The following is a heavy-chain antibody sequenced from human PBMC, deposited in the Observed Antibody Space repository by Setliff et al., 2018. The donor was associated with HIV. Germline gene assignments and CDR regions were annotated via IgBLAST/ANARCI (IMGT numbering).Heavy chain of an antibody. D-gene: IGHD6-6*01. CDR3: ATRPRIAARPFDY. CDR1: GVSVGSGDYY. Sequence: PSETLSLTCSVSGVSVGSGDYYWHWIRQHPGKALEWIGYISHSGDTYYNPSLKSRISMSVDTSKNQFSLELTSLTAADTAAYYCATRPRIAARPFDYWGQGRLVTVSS. J-gene: IGHJ4*02. CDR2: ISHSGDT. V-gene: IGHV4-31*03.